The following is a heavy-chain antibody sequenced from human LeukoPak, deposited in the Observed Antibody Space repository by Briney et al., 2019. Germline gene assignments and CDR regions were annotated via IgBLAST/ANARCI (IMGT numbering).Heavy chain of an antibody. V-gene: IGHV1-2*02. D-gene: IGHD3-22*01. Sequence: ASVKVSCKASGYTSTGYYMHWVRQAPGQGLEWMGWINPNSGGTNYAQKFQGRVTMTRDTSISTAYMELSRLRSDDTAVYYCARGEYYYDSSGPAKLNWGQGTLVTVSS. CDR3: ARGEYYYDSSGPAKLN. CDR2: INPNSGGT. J-gene: IGHJ4*02. CDR1: GYTSTGYY.